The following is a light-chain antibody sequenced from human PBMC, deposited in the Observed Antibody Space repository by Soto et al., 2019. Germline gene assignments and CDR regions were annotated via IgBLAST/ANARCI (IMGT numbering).Light chain of an antibody. CDR3: RSYAGSNTGV. J-gene: IGLJ3*02. V-gene: IGLV2-14*01. Sequence: QSALTQPASVSGSPGQSITISCTGTNSDVGHYNYVSWYQQHPGKAPILMIYEVTNRPSGVSDRFSGSRSDNTASLTISGLEAEDEADYYCRSYAGSNTGVFGGGTKVTVL. CDR1: NSDVGHYNY. CDR2: EVT.